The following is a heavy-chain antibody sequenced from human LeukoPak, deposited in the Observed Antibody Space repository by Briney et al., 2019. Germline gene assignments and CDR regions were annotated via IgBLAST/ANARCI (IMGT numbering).Heavy chain of an antibody. J-gene: IGHJ4*02. V-gene: IGHV4-39*07. CDR3: ARDRYDFDFDY. CDR1: GGSISSSSYY. D-gene: IGHD3/OR15-3a*01. CDR2: IYYSGST. Sequence: SETLSLTCTVSGGSISSSSYYWGWIRQPPGKGLEWIGSIYYSGSTYYNPSLKSRVTISVDTSKNQFSLKLSSVTAADTAVYYCARDRYDFDFDYWGQGTLVTVSS.